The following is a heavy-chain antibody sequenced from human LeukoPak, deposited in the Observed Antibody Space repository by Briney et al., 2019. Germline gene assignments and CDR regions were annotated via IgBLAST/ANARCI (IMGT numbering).Heavy chain of an antibody. V-gene: IGHV4-59*01. J-gene: IGHJ4*02. Sequence: SETLSLTCSVSGDSIISYYWNWLRQSPGKGLEWIGNIHHFGRTEYNSSLRSRVTMFLDSPKDQFSLKLTSVTPTDTAVYYCARGLWTQPGLVPFNYWGQGILVTVSS. CDR2: IHHFGRT. CDR1: GDSIISYY. CDR3: ARGLWTQPGLVPFNY. D-gene: IGHD5-18*01.